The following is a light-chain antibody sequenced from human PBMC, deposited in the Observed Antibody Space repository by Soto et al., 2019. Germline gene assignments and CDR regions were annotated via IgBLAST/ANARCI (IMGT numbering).Light chain of an antibody. Sequence: QSVLTQPASVSGSPGQSIAISCTGTSSDVGGYNYVSWYQQHPGKAPKLMLYEVSDRPSGVSSRFSGSKSGSTASLTISGLQAEDEGDSYCCSPPTTSTLVFGTGTKLTVL. J-gene: IGLJ1*01. CDR2: EVS. V-gene: IGLV2-14*01. CDR3: CSPPTTSTLV. CDR1: SSDVGGYNY.